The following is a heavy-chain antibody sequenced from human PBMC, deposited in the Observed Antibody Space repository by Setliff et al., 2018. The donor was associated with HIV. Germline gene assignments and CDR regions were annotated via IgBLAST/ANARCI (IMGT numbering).Heavy chain of an antibody. CDR1: GGSISSYY. CDR3: VRASHMTPGNLLHSTGPYYSYYMDV. D-gene: IGHD4-4*01. CDR2: IYYSGNT. J-gene: IGHJ6*03. V-gene: IGHV4-59*01. Sequence: SETLSLTCKVSGGSISSYYWSWIRLPPGKGLEYIGYIYYSGNTDYNPSLKSRVTISVDRSKNQFSLKLNSVTAADTASYYCVRASHMTPGNLLHSTGPYYSYYMDVWGRGTTVTVSS.